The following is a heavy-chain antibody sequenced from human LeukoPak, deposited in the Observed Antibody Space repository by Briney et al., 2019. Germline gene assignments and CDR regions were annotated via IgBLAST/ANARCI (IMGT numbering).Heavy chain of an antibody. V-gene: IGHV3-23*01. CDR1: GFTLSSYA. CDR3: AKDPTVTGAFDI. J-gene: IGHJ3*02. D-gene: IGHD4-17*01. CDR2: ISGSGGST. Sequence: GGSLRLSCAASGFTLSSYAMGWVRQAPGKGLEWVSAISGSGGSTYYADSVKGRFTISRDNSKNTLYLQMNSLRAEDTAVYYCAKDPTVTGAFDIWGQGTMVTVSS.